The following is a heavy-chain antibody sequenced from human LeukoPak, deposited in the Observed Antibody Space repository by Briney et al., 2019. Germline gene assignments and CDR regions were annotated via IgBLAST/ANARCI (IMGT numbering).Heavy chain of an antibody. CDR1: GYTFTGYY. CDR2: INPNSGGT. V-gene: IGHV1-2*06. J-gene: IGHJ4*02. CDR3: AREYSSSWYERILGY. Sequence: GASVKVSCKASGYTFTGYYMHWVRQAPGQGLEWMGRINPNSGGTNYAQKFQGRVTMTRDTSISTAYMELSRLRSDDTAVYYCAREYSSSWYERILGYWGQGTLVTVSS. D-gene: IGHD6-13*01.